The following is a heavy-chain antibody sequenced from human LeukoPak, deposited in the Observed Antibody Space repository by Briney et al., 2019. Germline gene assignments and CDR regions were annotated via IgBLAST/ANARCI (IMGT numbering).Heavy chain of an antibody. D-gene: IGHD5-12*01. J-gene: IGHJ4*02. CDR2: IKPNSCGT. Sequence: ASVKVSCKASGYTFTGYYMHWVRQAPGQGLEWMLCIKPNSCGTNYAQKFQGRVTMTRDTSISTAYMELSRLRSDDTAVYYCARGRYSGYDRFDYWGQGTLVTVSS. CDR1: GYTFTGYY. CDR3: ARGRYSGYDRFDY. V-gene: IGHV1-2*02.